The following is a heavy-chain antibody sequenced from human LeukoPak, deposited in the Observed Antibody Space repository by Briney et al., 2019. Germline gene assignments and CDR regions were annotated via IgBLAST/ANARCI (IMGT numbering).Heavy chain of an antibody. Sequence: ASVKVSCKASGYTFTGYYMHWVRQAPGQGLEWMGWINPNSGGTNYAQKFQGRVTMTRDTSISTAYMELSRLRSDDTAVYYCARAGARGYSYGDYYYYYMDVWGKGTTVTVYS. CDR2: INPNSGGT. D-gene: IGHD5-18*01. V-gene: IGHV1-2*02. CDR3: ARAGARGYSYGDYYYYYMDV. CDR1: GYTFTGYY. J-gene: IGHJ6*03.